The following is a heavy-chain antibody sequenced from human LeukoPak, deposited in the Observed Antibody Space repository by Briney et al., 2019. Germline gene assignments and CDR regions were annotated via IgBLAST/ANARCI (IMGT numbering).Heavy chain of an antibody. V-gene: IGHV3-30*02. CDR2: IRYDGNDK. CDR3: AKDSQLDVGSDYYYYFYIDV. CDR1: GFSFSTFG. D-gene: IGHD1-1*01. Sequence: GGSLSLSCAASGFSFSTFGMYCVRQVPGRGLEWVAFIRYDGNDKYYGDSAKDRFTISRDNSKNTLYLQMNSLTTDDTGVYYCAKDSQLDVGSDYYYYFYIDVWGRGTTVTVSS. J-gene: IGHJ6*03.